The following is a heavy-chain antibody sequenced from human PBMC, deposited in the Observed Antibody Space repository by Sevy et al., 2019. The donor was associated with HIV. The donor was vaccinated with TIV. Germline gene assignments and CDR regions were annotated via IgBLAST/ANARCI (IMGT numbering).Heavy chain of an antibody. D-gene: IGHD4-17*01. V-gene: IGHV4-39*01. Sequence: SETLSLTCTVSGGSISTNSYYWGWSRQPPGKGLELIRSIYYNGYTYYNPSLKSRVTISVDTSKNQFSLMLISVTAADTAVYYCRRHGYGDYHTYFDYWGQGTLVTVSS. J-gene: IGHJ4*02. CDR2: IYYNGYT. CDR3: RRHGYGDYHTYFDY. CDR1: GGSISTNSYY.